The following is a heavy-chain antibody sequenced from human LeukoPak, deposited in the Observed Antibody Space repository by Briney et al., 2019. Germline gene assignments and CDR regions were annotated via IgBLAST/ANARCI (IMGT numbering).Heavy chain of an antibody. CDR3: ASGSYRYLAFDI. D-gene: IGHD3-16*02. CDR2: ISSSGSTI. V-gene: IGHV3-48*03. CDR1: GFTFSNYE. Sequence: GGSLRLSCAASGFTFSNYEFNWVRQAPGKGLEWVSDISSSGSTIKYADSVKGRFTISRDNAKNSLYLQMNSLRAEDTAVYCCASGSYRYLAFDIRGQGTMVTVSA. J-gene: IGHJ3*02.